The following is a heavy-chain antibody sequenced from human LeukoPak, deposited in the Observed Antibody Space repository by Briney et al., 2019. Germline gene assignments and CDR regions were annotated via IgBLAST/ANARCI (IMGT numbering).Heavy chain of an antibody. D-gene: IGHD4-11*01. V-gene: IGHV3-30*18. CDR3: AKSRTVYKSINWFDP. J-gene: IGHJ5*02. CDR1: GFTFSSYG. CDR2: ISYDGSNK. Sequence: QPGGSLRLSCAASGFTFSSYGMHWVRQAPGKGLEWVAVISYDGSNKYYADPVKGRFTISRDNSKNTLYLQMNSLRAEDTAVYYCAKSRTVYKSINWFDPWGQGTLVTVSS.